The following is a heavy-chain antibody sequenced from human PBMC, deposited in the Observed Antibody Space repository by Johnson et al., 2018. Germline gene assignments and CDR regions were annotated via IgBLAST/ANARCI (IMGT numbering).Heavy chain of an antibody. CDR2: IWYDGSIK. V-gene: IGHV3-33*01. CDR3: GRGSGSNYGSFDY. CDR1: GFTFSSHG. J-gene: IGHJ4*02. Sequence: QEQLQESGGGVVQPGRSLRLCCAASGFTFSSHGMHWVRQAPGKGLEWAAVIWYDGSIKFYADSVKGRFTISRDNSKNTLYLQMISLRAEDTAVYYCGRGSGSNYGSFDYWGQGTLVTVSS. D-gene: IGHD3-10*01.